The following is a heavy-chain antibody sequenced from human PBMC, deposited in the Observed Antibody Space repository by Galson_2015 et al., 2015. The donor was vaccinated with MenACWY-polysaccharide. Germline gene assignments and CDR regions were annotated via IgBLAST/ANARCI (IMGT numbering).Heavy chain of an antibody. CDR1: GFAFSSFG. CDR2: IRYDGSIK. Sequence: SLRLSCAASGFAFSSFGMHWVRQAPGKGPAWVAFIRYDGSIKYHADSVKGRFTISRDDSKNTLYLQMDSLRADDTAMYYCAKDGSNYYYYYGMDVWGQGTTVTVSS. J-gene: IGHJ6*02. V-gene: IGHV3-30*02. CDR3: AKDGSNYYYYYGMDV. D-gene: IGHD4-11*01.